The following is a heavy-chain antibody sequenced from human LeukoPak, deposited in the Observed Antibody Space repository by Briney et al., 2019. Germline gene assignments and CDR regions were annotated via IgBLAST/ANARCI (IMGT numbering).Heavy chain of an antibody. CDR3: AKSLSDVTTVTTFDY. J-gene: IGHJ4*02. D-gene: IGHD4-17*01. CDR1: GFTFDDYA. V-gene: IGHV3-9*01. Sequence: GRSLRLSCAASGFTFDDYAMHWVRQAPGKGLEWVSGISWNSGSIGYADSVKGRFTISRDNAKNSLYLQMNSLRAEDTALYYCAKSLSDVTTVTTFDYWGQGTLVTVSS. CDR2: ISWNSGSI.